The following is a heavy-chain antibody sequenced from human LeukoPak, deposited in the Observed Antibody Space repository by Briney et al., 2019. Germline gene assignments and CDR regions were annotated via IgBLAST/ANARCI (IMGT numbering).Heavy chain of an antibody. V-gene: IGHV3-15*01. J-gene: IGHJ4*02. Sequence: GGSLRLSCAASGFTVSSNYMSWVRQAPGKGLDWVGRIKSKTDGGTTDYAAPVKGRFTISRDDSKNTLYLQMNSLKTEDTAVYYCTTDPLRWPTPTDYWGQGTLVTVSS. CDR2: IKSKTDGGTT. CDR1: GFTVSSNY. D-gene: IGHD4-23*01. CDR3: TTDPLRWPTPTDY.